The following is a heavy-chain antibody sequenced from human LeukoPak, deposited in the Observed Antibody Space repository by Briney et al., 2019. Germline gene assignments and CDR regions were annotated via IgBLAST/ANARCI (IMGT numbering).Heavy chain of an antibody. CDR3: AREKYSGYGDAFDI. Sequence: GGSLRLSCAASGFTFDDYTMHWVSQAPGKGLEWVSLISWDGGSTYYADSVKGRFTISRDNSKNSLYLQMNSLRTEDTALYYCAREKYSGYGDAFDIWGQGTMVTVSS. CDR1: GFTFDDYT. J-gene: IGHJ3*02. CDR2: ISWDGGST. V-gene: IGHV3-43*01. D-gene: IGHD5-12*01.